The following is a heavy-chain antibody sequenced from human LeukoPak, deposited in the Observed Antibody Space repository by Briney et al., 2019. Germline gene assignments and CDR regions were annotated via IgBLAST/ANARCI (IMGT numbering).Heavy chain of an antibody. CDR3: ATDLYYDSSRIFDL. CDR1: GYTLTELS. V-gene: IGHV1-24*01. CDR2: FDPEDGET. J-gene: IGHJ2*01. Sequence: ASVKVSCKVSGYTLTELSMHWVPHAPGKGLEWMVGFDPEDGETIYAQKFQGRVTMTEDTSTDTAYMELSSLRSEDTAVYYCATDLYYDSSRIFDLWGRGTLVTVSS. D-gene: IGHD3-22*01.